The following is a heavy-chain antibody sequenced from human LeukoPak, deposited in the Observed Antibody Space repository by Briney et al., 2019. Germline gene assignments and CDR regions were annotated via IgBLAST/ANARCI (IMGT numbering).Heavy chain of an antibody. CDR1: EFSVGSNY. V-gene: IGHV3-66*01. Sequence: GGSLRLSCAASEFSVGSNYMTWVRQAPGKGLEWVSLIYSGGSTYYADSVKGRFTISRDNSKNTLYLQMNSLRAGDTAVYYCARGPSGYNNPGGQGTLSPSPQ. CDR3: ARGPSGYNNP. J-gene: IGHJ4*02. D-gene: IGHD5-12*01. CDR2: IYSGGST.